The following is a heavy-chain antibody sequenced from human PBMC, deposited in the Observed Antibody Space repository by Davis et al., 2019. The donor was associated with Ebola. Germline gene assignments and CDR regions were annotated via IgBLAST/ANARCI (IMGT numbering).Heavy chain of an antibody. V-gene: IGHV4-34*01. Sequence: PSETLSLTCAVYGGSFSGYYWSWIRQPPGKGLEWIGEINHSGSTKYNPSLKSRVTISVDKSKNQFSLKLSSVTAADTAVYYCARAYPPYYYDSSGYYLNYWGQGTLVTVSS. CDR1: GGSFSGYY. CDR3: ARAYPPYYYDSSGYYLNY. D-gene: IGHD3-22*01. J-gene: IGHJ4*02. CDR2: INHSGST.